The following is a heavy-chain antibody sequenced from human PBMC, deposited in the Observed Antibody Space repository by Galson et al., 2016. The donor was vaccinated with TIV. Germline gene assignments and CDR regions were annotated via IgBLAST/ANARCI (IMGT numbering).Heavy chain of an antibody. Sequence: SLRLSCAASGFTFSDYGMHWVRQAPGKGLEWVAVISYDGSDQYYAGSVKGRFTISRDNSKNTLYLQMNSLRSDDTVMYYCAKDPRLYGDYFLHYFDYWGQGTLVTVSS. CDR3: AKDPRLYGDYFLHYFDY. D-gene: IGHD4-17*01. CDR1: GFTFSDYG. V-gene: IGHV3-30*18. J-gene: IGHJ4*02. CDR2: ISYDGSDQ.